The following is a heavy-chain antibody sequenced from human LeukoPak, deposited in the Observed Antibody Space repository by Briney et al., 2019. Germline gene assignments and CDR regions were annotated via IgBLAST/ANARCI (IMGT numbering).Heavy chain of an antibody. CDR2: ISTYNGNT. CDR1: GYTFTNYG. Sequence: GASVKVSCKASGYTFTNYGLTWARQAPGQGLEWMGWISTYNGNTNYAQSIQGRVTMTTDTSTTTAYMELRSLRSDDTAVYYCARDLGYGAFERHDYWGQGTRVTVSS. J-gene: IGHJ4*02. CDR3: ARDLGYGAFERHDY. D-gene: IGHD5-12*01. V-gene: IGHV1-18*01.